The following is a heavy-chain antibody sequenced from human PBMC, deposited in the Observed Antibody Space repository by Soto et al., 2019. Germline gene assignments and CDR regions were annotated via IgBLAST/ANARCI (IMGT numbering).Heavy chain of an antibody. CDR2: ISYDGSNK. J-gene: IGHJ4*02. D-gene: IGHD5-12*01. CDR3: ARDGGYDLYYFDY. CDR1: GFTFSSYA. V-gene: IGHV3-30-3*01. Sequence: AGGSLRLSCAASGFTFSSYATHWVRQAPGKGLEWVAVISYDGSNKYYADSVKGRFTISRDNSKNTLYLQMNSLRAEDTAVYYCARDGGYDLYYFDYWGQGTLVTVS.